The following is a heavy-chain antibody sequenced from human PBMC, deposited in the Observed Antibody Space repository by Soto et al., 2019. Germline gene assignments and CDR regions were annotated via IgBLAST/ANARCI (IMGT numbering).Heavy chain of an antibody. V-gene: IGHV2-26*01. D-gene: IGHD6-6*01. CDR1: GFSLSNARMG. CDR2: IFSNDEK. Sequence: QVTLKESGPVLVKPTETLTLTCTVSGFSLSNARMGVSWIRQPPGKALEWLAHIFSNDEKSYSTSLKSRLTISKDTSKSQVVLTMTNMDPVDTATYYCARMGDSSSANLLLLRYGGDGMDVWGQGTTVTVSS. CDR3: ARMGDSSSANLLLLRYGGDGMDV. J-gene: IGHJ6*02.